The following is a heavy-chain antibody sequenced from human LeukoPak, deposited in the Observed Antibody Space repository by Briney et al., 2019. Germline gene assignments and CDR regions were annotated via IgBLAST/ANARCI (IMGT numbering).Heavy chain of an antibody. D-gene: IGHD6-19*01. CDR2: ISGSGGST. V-gene: IGHV3-23*01. CDR1: GFTFSSYA. Sequence: GGSLRLSCAASGFTFSSYAMSWVRQAPGKGLEWVSAISGSGGSTYYADSVKGRFTISRDNSKNTLYLQMNSLRAEDTAVYYCARDWYSGWYSTGSYYFDYWGQGTLVTVSS. J-gene: IGHJ4*02. CDR3: ARDWYSGWYSTGSYYFDY.